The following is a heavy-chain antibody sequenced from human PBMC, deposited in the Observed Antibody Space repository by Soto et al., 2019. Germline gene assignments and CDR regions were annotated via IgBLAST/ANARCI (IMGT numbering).Heavy chain of an antibody. V-gene: IGHV4-61*01. CDR1: GGSVSSGSYY. CDR3: ARAGAEQWLARWELFDY. J-gene: IGHJ4*02. Sequence: SETLSLTCTVSGGSVSSGSYYWSWIRQPPGKGLEWIGYIYYSGSTNYNPSLKSRVTISVDTSKNQFSLKLSSVTAAGTAVYYCARAGAEQWLARWELFDYWGQGTLVTVSS. D-gene: IGHD6-19*01. CDR2: IYYSGST.